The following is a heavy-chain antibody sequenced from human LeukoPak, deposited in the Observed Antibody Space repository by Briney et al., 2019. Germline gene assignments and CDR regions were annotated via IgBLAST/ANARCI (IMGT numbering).Heavy chain of an antibody. CDR3: AKCARVDWLPIDY. J-gene: IGHJ4*02. CDR1: RFTFSNYA. Sequence: GGSLRLSCAASRFTFSNYAMSWVRQATGKALEWVSGISGSGGSTYYADSVKGRFTISRDNSKNTLYLQMNSLRAEDTAVYYCAKCARVDWLPIDYWGQGTLVTVSS. D-gene: IGHD3-9*01. CDR2: ISGSGGST. V-gene: IGHV3-23*01.